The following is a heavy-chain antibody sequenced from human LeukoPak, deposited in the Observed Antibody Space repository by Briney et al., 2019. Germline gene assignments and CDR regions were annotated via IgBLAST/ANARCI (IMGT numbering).Heavy chain of an antibody. J-gene: IGHJ6*02. V-gene: IGHV1-18*01. CDR3: ARAGGRGYDILTGYNYYYYGMDV. Sequence: ASVKVSCKASGYTFTSYGISWVRQAPGQGLEWMGWIRAYNGNTNYAQKLQGRVTMTTDTSTSTAYMELRSLRSDDTAVYYCARAGGRGYDILTGYNYYYYGMDVWGQGTTVTVSS. CDR1: GYTFTSYG. D-gene: IGHD3-9*01. CDR2: IRAYNGNT.